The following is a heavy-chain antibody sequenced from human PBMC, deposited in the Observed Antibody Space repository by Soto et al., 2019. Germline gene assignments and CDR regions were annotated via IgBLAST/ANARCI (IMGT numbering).Heavy chain of an antibody. J-gene: IGHJ6*02. CDR2: IRSKANSYAT. D-gene: IGHD2-2*01. CDR1: GFTFSGSA. Sequence: EVQLVESGGGLVQPGGSLKLSCAASGFTFSGSAMHWVRQASGKGLEWVGRIRSKANSYATAYAASVKGRFTISRDDSKNTAYLQMNSLKTEDTAVYYCTRRKDCSSTSCSSYGMDVWGQGTTVTVSS. CDR3: TRRKDCSSTSCSSYGMDV. V-gene: IGHV3-73*02.